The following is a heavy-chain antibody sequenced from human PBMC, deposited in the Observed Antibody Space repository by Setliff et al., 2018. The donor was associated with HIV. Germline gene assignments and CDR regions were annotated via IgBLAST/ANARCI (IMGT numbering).Heavy chain of an antibody. Sequence: GGSLRLSCAASGFTFSSYSMDWVRQAPGKGLKWVATIKQDGSEIFYVDSVKGRFTISRDNARASLYLEMRGLRAEDTAVYLCANLWEMGAWGQGTLVTVSS. CDR1: GFTFSSYS. V-gene: IGHV3-7*03. CDR3: ANLWEMGA. CDR2: IKQDGSEI. J-gene: IGHJ5*02. D-gene: IGHD1-26*01.